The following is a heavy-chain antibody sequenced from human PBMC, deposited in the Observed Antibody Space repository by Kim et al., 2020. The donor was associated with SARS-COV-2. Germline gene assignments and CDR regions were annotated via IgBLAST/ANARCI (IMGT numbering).Heavy chain of an antibody. V-gene: IGHV3-23*01. J-gene: IGHJ4*02. CDR3: AKALPYLYYGSGSIPLFDY. D-gene: IGHD3-10*01. Sequence: GRFTISRDNSQNTLYLQMNSLRAEDTAVYYCAKALPYLYYGSGSIPLFDYWGQGTLVTVSS.